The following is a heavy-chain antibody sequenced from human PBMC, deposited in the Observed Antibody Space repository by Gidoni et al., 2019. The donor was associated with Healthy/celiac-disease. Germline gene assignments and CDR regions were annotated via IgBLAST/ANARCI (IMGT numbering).Heavy chain of an antibody. Sequence: QVQLVQSGAEVKKPGASVKVSCKASGYSFISYYMQWVRQAPGQGLEWMGIINPSGGSTSYAQKFQGRVTMTRDTSTSTVYMELSSLRSEDTAVYYCARDRRQQVDYYYYGMDVWGQGTTVTVSS. D-gene: IGHD6-13*01. V-gene: IGHV1-46*03. CDR1: GYSFISYY. CDR2: INPSGGST. CDR3: ARDRRQQVDYYYYGMDV. J-gene: IGHJ6*02.